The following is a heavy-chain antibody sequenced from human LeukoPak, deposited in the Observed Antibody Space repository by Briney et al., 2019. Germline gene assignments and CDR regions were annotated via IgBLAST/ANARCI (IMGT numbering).Heavy chain of an antibody. CDR3: ARGVRGVINDYYYYYYMDV. Sequence: GGSLRLSCAGSGFNFGTYWMSWVRQAPGKRLEWVSAISGSGGSTYYADSVKGRFTISRDNAKNSLYLQMNSLRAEDTAVYYCARGVRGVINDYYYYYYMDVWGKGTTVTVSS. V-gene: IGHV3-23*01. CDR2: ISGSGGST. CDR1: GFNFGTYW. J-gene: IGHJ6*03. D-gene: IGHD3-10*01.